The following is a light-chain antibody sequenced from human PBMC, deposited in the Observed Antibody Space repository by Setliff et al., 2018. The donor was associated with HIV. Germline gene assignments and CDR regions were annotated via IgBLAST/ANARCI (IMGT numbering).Light chain of an antibody. CDR3: CSYAGSYTYV. CDR2: DVN. J-gene: IGLJ1*01. CDR1: SSDVGGYNY. Sequence: QSALTQPRSVSGSPGQSVTISCTGTSSDVGGYNYVSWYQQHPGKAPKSMIYDVNKRPSGVPHRFSGSKSGNTASLTISGLQAEDEADYYCCSYAGSYTYVFGTGTKVTVL. V-gene: IGLV2-11*01.